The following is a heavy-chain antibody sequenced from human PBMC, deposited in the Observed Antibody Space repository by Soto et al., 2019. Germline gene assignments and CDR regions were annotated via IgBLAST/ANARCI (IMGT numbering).Heavy chain of an antibody. D-gene: IGHD3-3*01. CDR1: GFTVSSNY. J-gene: IGHJ3*02. V-gene: IGHV3-53*01. Sequence: EVQLVESGGGLIQPGGSLRLSCAASGFTVSSNYMNWVRQAPGKGLEWVPVIYSGGRTSYAYAVKGRFTISRDNSNNTLFLLMHSLRAADRAVYCCVRVTTGGLFAEAFDIWGHGTMVTVSS. CDR2: IYSGGRT. CDR3: VRVTTGGLFAEAFDI.